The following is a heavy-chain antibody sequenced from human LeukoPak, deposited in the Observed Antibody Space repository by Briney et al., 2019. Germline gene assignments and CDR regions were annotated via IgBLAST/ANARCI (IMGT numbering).Heavy chain of an antibody. V-gene: IGHV1-8*03. CDR1: GYTFTSYD. CDR3: ARAKQLGNLLYYYYYMDV. J-gene: IGHJ6*03. Sequence: ASVKVSCKASGYTFTSYDINWVRQATGQGLEWMGWMNPNSGNTGYAQKFQGRVTITRNTSISTAYMELSSLRSEDTAVYYCARAKQLGNLLYYYYYMDVWGKGTTVTLSS. CDR2: MNPNSGNT. D-gene: IGHD6-13*01.